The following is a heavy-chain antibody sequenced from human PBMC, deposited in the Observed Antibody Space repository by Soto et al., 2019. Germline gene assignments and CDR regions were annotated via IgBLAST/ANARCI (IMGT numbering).Heavy chain of an antibody. D-gene: IGHD6-13*01. CDR1: GGSISSGGYY. CDR2: IYYSGST. CDR3: ASNQQLGQYNWFDP. Sequence: QVQLQESGPGLVKPSQTLSLTCTVSGGSISSGGYYWSWIRQHPGKGLEWIGYIYYSGSTYYNPSPKGRVTISVDPAKNQFSLKLSSVTAADTAVYYCASNQQLGQYNWFDPWGQGTLVTVSS. V-gene: IGHV4-31*03. J-gene: IGHJ5*02.